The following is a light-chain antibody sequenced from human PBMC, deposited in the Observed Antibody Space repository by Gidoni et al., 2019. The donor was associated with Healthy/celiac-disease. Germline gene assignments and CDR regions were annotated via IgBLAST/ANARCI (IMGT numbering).Light chain of an antibody. CDR1: QSVSSH. CDR3: QQYKNWPPRT. CDR2: GAS. J-gene: IGKJ4*01. V-gene: IGKV3-15*01. Sequence: EIVMTLSPATLSVSPGEIATLSCSASQSVSSHLAWYQQNPGQATRLLIYGASTRATGIPARFSGSGSGREFTLTISSLQSEDFAVYDCQQYKNWPPRTFGGGTKVEIK.